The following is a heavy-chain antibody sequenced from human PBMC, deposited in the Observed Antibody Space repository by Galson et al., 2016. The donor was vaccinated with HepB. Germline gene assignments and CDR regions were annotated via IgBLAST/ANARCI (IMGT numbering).Heavy chain of an antibody. J-gene: IGHJ5*01. CDR2: ISAYNGDK. CDR1: GYTFTTYG. Sequence: SVKVSCKASGYTFTTYGISWVRQVPGQRLEWMGWISAYNGDKKYAQKFQGRVTMTTDKSTATAYMELRSLRSDDTAVYYYARDLELSVAGTWFDYWGQGTLVTVSS. V-gene: IGHV1-18*01. D-gene: IGHD6-19*01. CDR3: ARDLELSVAGTWFDY.